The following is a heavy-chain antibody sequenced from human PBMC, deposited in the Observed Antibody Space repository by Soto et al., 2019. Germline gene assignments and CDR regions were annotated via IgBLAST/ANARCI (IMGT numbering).Heavy chain of an antibody. CDR3: ARDRGLNLRGGQSSYYYYYGMDV. V-gene: IGHV1-2*04. D-gene: IGHD3-10*01. CDR1: GYTFTGYY. J-gene: IGHJ6*02. Sequence: ASVKVSCKASGYTFTGYYMHWVRQAPGQGLEWMGWINPNSGGTNYAQKFQGWVTMTRDTSISTAYMELSRLRSDDTAVYYCARDRGLNLRGGQSSYYYYYGMDVWGQGTTVTASS. CDR2: INPNSGGT.